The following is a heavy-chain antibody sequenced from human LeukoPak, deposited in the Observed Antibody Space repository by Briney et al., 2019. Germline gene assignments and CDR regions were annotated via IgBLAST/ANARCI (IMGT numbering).Heavy chain of an antibody. CDR1: GGSIRSSTYY. J-gene: IGHJ4*02. CDR2: IHYTGTT. D-gene: IGHD3-22*01. Sequence: SETLSLTCTVSGGSIRSSTYYWAWIRQPPGKGLEWIGTIHYTGTTYYNPSLKSRVTISVDTSKNQFSLNLSSVTAADTTFYYCARLGGYYDPPDYWGQGTLVTVAS. V-gene: IGHV4-39*01. CDR3: ARLGGYYDPPDY.